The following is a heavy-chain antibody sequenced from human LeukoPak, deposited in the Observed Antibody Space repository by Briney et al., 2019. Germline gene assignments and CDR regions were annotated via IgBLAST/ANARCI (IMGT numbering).Heavy chain of an antibody. Sequence: SETLSLTCTVSGGSISSYYWSWTRQPPGKGLEWIGYIYTSGSTNNNPSLMSRVTISVDTSKNQFSLKLSSVTAADTAVYYCARLHPPRPWFDPWGQGTLVTVSS. CDR1: GGSISSYY. V-gene: IGHV4-4*09. CDR3: ARLHPPRPWFDP. D-gene: IGHD6-6*01. J-gene: IGHJ5*02. CDR2: IYTSGST.